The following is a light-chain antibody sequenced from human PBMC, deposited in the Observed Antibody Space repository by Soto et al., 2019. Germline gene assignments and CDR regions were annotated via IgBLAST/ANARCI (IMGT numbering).Light chain of an antibody. CDR1: SSDVGVYND. Sequence: QSALTQPASVSGSPGQSITISCTGTSSDVGVYNDVSWYQQHPGKAPKLMIYEVSNRPSGVSNRFSGSKSGNTASLTISGLQAEDEADYYCSSYTSSSTLFGGGTKLTVL. CDR2: EVS. J-gene: IGLJ2*01. V-gene: IGLV2-14*01. CDR3: SSYTSSSTL.